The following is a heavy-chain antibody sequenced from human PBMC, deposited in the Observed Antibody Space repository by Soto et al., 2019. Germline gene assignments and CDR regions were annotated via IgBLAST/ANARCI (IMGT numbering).Heavy chain of an antibody. CDR1: GYSFTSYW. J-gene: IGHJ3*02. V-gene: IGHV5-10-1*01. Sequence: GESLKIPCKGSGYSFTSYWITWVRQMPGKGLEWMGRIDPSDSYTNYSPSFQGHVTISADKSISTAYLQWSSLQASDTAMYYCASTGYSSSWYSAFDIWGQGTMVTVSS. CDR3: ASTGYSSSWYSAFDI. CDR2: IDPSDSYT. D-gene: IGHD6-13*01.